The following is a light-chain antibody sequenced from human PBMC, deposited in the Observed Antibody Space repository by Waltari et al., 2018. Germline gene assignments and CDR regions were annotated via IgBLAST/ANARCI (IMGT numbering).Light chain of an antibody. CDR1: QSVSIN. Sequence: EIVMTQSPATLSVSPGERATLSCRASQSVSINLAWYQQKPGQAPRLLIYGASTRATGSPARFSGSGSGTEFTLTISSLQSEDFAVYYCQQYNNWPVTFGPGTKVDIK. V-gene: IGKV3-15*01. J-gene: IGKJ3*01. CDR3: QQYNNWPVT. CDR2: GAS.